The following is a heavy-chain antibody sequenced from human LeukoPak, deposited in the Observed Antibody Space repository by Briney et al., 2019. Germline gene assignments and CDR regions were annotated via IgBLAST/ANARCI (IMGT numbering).Heavy chain of an antibody. V-gene: IGHV3-7*03. D-gene: IGHD6-19*01. CDR3: VRDLPPGYSSGWYPQGVDY. Sequence: PGGSLRLSCGASGFTFSNYWMSWVRQAPGKGLEWVINISQDGSGKNYADSVEGRFTISRDNAKNSLYLQMNSLRAEDTAVYYCVRDLPPGYSSGWYPQGVDYWGQGTLVTVSS. CDR2: ISQDGSGK. J-gene: IGHJ4*02. CDR1: GFTFSNYW.